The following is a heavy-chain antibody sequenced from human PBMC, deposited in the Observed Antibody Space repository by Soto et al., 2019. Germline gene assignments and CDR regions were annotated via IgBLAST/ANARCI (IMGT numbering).Heavy chain of an antibody. J-gene: IGHJ1*01. CDR1: GYTFRNYG. CDR2: VSAYNRNT. CDR3: ASERQCEPLPH. V-gene: IGHV1-18*01. Sequence: ASVKVSCKTFGYTFRNYGITWMRQAPGQGLEWVGWVSAYNRNTNYALKFQDRVTMTADTSSSTAYMELRGLRSDDTAVYYCASERQCEPLPHWG. D-gene: IGHD6-19*01.